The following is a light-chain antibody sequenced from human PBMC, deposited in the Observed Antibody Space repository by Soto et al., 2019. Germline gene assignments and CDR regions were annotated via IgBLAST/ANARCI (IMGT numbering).Light chain of an antibody. V-gene: IGKV3-20*01. CDR3: QQYGGSPRT. J-gene: IGKJ2*01. CDR1: QSVSSSY. CDR2: GAF. Sequence: ETVLTQSPGTPSLSPGERATLSCRASQSVSSSYLAWYQQKPGQAPRLLIYGAFSRATGIPDRISGSGSGTGFTLTISRLEPEDFAVYYCQQYGGSPRTFGQGTKLEIK.